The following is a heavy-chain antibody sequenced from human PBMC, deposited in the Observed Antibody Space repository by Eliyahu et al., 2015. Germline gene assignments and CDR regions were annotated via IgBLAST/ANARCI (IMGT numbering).Heavy chain of an antibody. J-gene: IGHJ5*02. Sequence: QVQLHESGPGXVKPXEXLSXICSVSGXSFTXPNXYWGWIRQTPGRGLEWIGNINYSGSTYYNPSLKSRVVISEDTSKNQFSLKVRSVTAADTGKYYCARRPRIDSDWSSWFDPWGQGTLXIVSS. V-gene: IGHV4-39*01. D-gene: IGHD3-9*01. CDR2: INYSGST. CDR3: ARRPRIDSDWSSWFDP. CDR1: GXSFTXPNXY.